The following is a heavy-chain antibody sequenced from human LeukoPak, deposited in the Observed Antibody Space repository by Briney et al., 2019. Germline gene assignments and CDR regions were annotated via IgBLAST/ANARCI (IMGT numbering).Heavy chain of an antibody. CDR2: ISSSSSYI. J-gene: IGHJ6*03. CDR1: GFTFSSYA. D-gene: IGHD3-22*01. CDR3: ARTEYQYYYDSSGYYYGESYYYYYYMDV. V-gene: IGHV3-21*01. Sequence: TAGGSLRLSCAASGFTFSSYAMSWVRQAPGKGLEWVSSISSSSSYIYYADSVKGRFTISRDNAKNSLYLQMNSLRAEDTAVYYCARTEYQYYYDSSGYYYGESYYYYYYMDVWGKGTTVTISS.